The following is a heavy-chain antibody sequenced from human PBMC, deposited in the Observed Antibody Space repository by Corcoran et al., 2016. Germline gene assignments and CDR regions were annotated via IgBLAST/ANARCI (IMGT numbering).Heavy chain of an antibody. CDR1: GGTFSSYA. D-gene: IGHD2-8*01. V-gene: IGHV1-69*01. Sequence: QVQLVQSGAEVKKPGSSVKVSCKASGGTFSSYAISWVRQAPGQGLEWMGGIIPIFGTANYAQKFQGRVTITADESTSTAYMELRSMRSEDTAVDYCGRAGDMVLRAFDYWGQGTLVTVCS. CDR3: GRAGDMVLRAFDY. CDR2: IIPIFGTA. J-gene: IGHJ4*02.